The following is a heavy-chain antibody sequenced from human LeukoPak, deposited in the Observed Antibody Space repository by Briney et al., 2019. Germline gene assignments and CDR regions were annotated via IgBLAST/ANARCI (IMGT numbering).Heavy chain of an antibody. CDR1: GYTFTSYG. J-gene: IGHJ4*02. CDR2: ISTYNVNT. Sequence: ASVKVSCKASGYTFTSYGISWVRQAPGQGLEWMGWISTYNVNTKYAQKSQGRVTMTTDTSTSTAYMELRSLRSDDTAVYYCARDREDCTSCFYYWGQGTLVTVSS. CDR3: ARDREDCTSCFYY. D-gene: IGHD2-2*01. V-gene: IGHV1-18*01.